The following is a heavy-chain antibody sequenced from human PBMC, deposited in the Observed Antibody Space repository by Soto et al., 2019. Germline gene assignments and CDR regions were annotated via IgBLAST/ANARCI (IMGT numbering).Heavy chain of an antibody. Sequence: QVQLVESGGGVVQPGRSLRLSCAASGFTFRSYAMHWVRQAPGKGLEWVAVISYDGSNEYYADSVKGRFTISRDNSKNTLYLQMNSLRAEYTAVYYCARARLDTPALDYWGQGTLVPVSS. V-gene: IGHV3-30-3*01. CDR3: ARARLDTPALDY. D-gene: IGHD2-2*01. CDR1: GFTFRSYA. CDR2: ISYDGSNE. J-gene: IGHJ4*02.